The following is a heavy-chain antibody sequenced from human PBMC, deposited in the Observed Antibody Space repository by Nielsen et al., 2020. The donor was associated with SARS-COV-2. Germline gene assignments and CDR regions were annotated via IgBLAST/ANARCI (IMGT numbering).Heavy chain of an antibody. CDR1: GFTFSSYG. Sequence: GGSLRLSCAASGFTFSSYGMHWVRQAPGKGLEWVAVISYDGSNKYYADSVKGRFTISRDNSKNTLYLQMNSLRAEDTAVYYCAKDPWVDIVVVPAARLWPGLVYWGQGTLVTVSS. V-gene: IGHV3-30*18. CDR2: ISYDGSNK. CDR3: AKDPWVDIVVVPAARLWPGLVY. J-gene: IGHJ4*02. D-gene: IGHD2-2*01.